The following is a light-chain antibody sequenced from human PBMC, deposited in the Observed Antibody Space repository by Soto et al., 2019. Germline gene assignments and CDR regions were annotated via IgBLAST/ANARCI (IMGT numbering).Light chain of an antibody. CDR2: DAS. J-gene: IGKJ4*01. Sequence: EIVLTQSPATLSLSPGERATLSCGASQTVSSASLAWYQQRPGLAPRLLIYDASTRLTGIPDRFGGSGSGTDFTLTISRLEPEDFAVYYCQQYGSSPFTFGGGTRVDIK. CDR1: QTVSSAS. CDR3: QQYGSSPFT. V-gene: IGKV3D-20*01.